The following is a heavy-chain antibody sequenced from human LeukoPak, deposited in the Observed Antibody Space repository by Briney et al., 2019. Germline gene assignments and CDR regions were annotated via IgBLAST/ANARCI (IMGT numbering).Heavy chain of an antibody. J-gene: IGHJ1*01. Sequence: SETLSLTCTVSGGSISTYYWNWIRQPPGKGLEWIGYIYHSGSTNYNPSLQSRVTISVDTSKNQFSLNLNSVTAADTAAYYCARGGAARLHFQNWGQGTLVTVSS. V-gene: IGHV4-59*01. CDR3: ARGGAARLHFQN. D-gene: IGHD6-6*01. CDR1: GGSISTYY. CDR2: IYHSGST.